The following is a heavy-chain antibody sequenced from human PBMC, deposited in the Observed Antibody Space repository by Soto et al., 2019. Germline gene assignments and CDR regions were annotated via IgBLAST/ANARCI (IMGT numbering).Heavy chain of an antibody. CDR1: VVSISSGGYS. D-gene: IGHD4-17*01. Sequence: TLSLTCAVSVVSISSGGYSCSWIRQPPWKGLEWIGYIYHSGSTYYNPSLKSRVTISVDRSKNQFSLKLSSVTAADTAVYYCARERTDYGGPRGPFQYWGQGTLVLVS. CDR2: IYHSGST. V-gene: IGHV4-30-2*01. CDR3: ARERTDYGGPRGPFQY. J-gene: IGHJ4*02.